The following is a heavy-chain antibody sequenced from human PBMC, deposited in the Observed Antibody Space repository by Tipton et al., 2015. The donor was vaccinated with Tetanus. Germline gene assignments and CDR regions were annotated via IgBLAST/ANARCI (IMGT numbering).Heavy chain of an antibody. CDR1: GDSISSYY. CDR3: ARGRYSSSYSPPRYHYYYYLDV. CDR2: THDSGKT. D-gene: IGHD6-6*01. V-gene: IGHV4-59*01. J-gene: IGHJ6*03. Sequence: TLSLTCSVSGDSISSYYWSWIRQPPGKGLEWIGYTHDSGKTNTNPSLQSRVSISVDTSKNQFSLELTPVTAADTAVYYCARGRYSSSYSPPRYHYYYYLDVWGKGATVTVSS.